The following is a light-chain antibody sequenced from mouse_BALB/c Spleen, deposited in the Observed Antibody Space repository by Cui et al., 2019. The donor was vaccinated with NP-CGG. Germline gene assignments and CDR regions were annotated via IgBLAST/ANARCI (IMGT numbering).Light chain of an antibody. V-gene: IGLV1*01. CDR3: ALWYSNHWV. CDR2: GTN. CDR1: TGAGTTSNY. J-gene: IGLJ1*01. Sequence: QAVVTQESALTTSPGETVIVTCRSSTGAGTTSNYANWVQEKPDHLFTGLIGGTNNRAPGVPARFSGSLIGDKAALTITGAQTEDEAIYFCALWYSNHWVFGGGTKLTVL.